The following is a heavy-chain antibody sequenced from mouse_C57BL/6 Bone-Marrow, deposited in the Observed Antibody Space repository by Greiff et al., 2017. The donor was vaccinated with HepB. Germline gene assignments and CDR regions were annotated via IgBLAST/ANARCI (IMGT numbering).Heavy chain of an antibody. D-gene: IGHD2-1*01. CDR3: ARAEYYGRFAY. Sequence: VQLQQPGAELVRPGSSVKLSCKASGYTFTSYWMHWVKQRPIQGLEWIGNIDPSDSETHYNQKFKDKATLTVDKSSSTAYMQLSSLTSEDSAVYYWARAEYYGRFAYWGQGTLVTVSA. J-gene: IGHJ3*01. CDR2: IDPSDSET. V-gene: IGHV1-52*01. CDR1: GYTFTSYW.